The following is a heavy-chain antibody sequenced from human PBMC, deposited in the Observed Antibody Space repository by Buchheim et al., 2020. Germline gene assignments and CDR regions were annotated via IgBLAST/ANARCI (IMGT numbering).Heavy chain of an antibody. Sequence: QVQLVESGGGVVQPGRSLRLSCAASGFTFSSYGMHWVRQAPGKGLEWVAVISYDGSNKYYADSVKGRFTISRDNSKNTLYLQMNSLRAEDTAVYYCAKDIPDYSNYVGYYYYGMDVWGQGTT. CDR3: AKDIPDYSNYVGYYYYGMDV. CDR1: GFTFSSYG. J-gene: IGHJ6*02. V-gene: IGHV3-30*18. CDR2: ISYDGSNK. D-gene: IGHD4-11*01.